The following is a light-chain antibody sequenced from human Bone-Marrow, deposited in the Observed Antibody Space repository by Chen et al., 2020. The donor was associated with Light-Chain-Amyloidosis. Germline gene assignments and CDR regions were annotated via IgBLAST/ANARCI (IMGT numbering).Light chain of an antibody. J-gene: IGLJ3*02. CDR3: QVWDRSSDRPV. CDR2: DDS. V-gene: IGLV3-21*02. Sequence: SYVLTQPSSVSVAPGQTATIACGGNNIGSTSVHWYQQTPGQAPLLVVYDDSDRPSGIPERLAGYKSGNTATMTISRVEAEDEADYCCQVWDRSSDRPVFGGGTKLTVL. CDR1: NIGSTS.